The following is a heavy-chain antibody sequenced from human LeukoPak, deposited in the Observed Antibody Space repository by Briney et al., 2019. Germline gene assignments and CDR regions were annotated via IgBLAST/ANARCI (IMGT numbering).Heavy chain of an antibody. V-gene: IGHV1-2*02. J-gene: IGHJ6*02. Sequence: ASVKVSCKASGYTFTDYYMHWVRQAPGQGLEWMGWINPNSGGTNYAQKFQGRVTMTGDTSISTAYMELSRLTSDDTAVYYCAREDIVVKPTAGLTNDMDVWGQGTTVIVSS. CDR2: INPNSGGT. CDR3: AREDIVVKPTAGLTNDMDV. CDR1: GYTFTDYY. D-gene: IGHD2-15*01.